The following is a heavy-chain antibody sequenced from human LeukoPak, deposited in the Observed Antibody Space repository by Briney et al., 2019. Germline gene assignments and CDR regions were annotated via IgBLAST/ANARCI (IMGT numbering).Heavy chain of an antibody. CDR3: ARGGPYCSGGSCPHEF. D-gene: IGHD2-15*01. CDR1: GFTFSNYI. J-gene: IGHJ4*02. CDR2: ISITSYI. Sequence: GGSLRLSCAASGFTFSNYIMDWVRQAPGRGLEWVSSISITSYIYYADSVKGRFTASRDNAKSSLYLQMNSLRAEDTAVYYCARGGPYCSGGSCPHEFWGQGTLVTVSS. V-gene: IGHV3-21*01.